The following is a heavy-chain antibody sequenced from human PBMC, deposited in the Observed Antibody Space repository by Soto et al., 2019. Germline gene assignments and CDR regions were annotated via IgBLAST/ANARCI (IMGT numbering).Heavy chain of an antibody. V-gene: IGHV1-18*04. J-gene: IGHJ5*02. Sequence: ASVKVSCKASGYSLSTYDISWLRQAPGQGPEWMGRISPKNGNTNYAQNFQDRVTMTADTSSSTAYMELRGLRSDDTAKYYCATSYDSGFDPWGQGTMVTV. CDR1: GYSLSTYD. CDR3: ATSYDSGFDP. CDR2: ISPKNGNT. D-gene: IGHD3-3*01.